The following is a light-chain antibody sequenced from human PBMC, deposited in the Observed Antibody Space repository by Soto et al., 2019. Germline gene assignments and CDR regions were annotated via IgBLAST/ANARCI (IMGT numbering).Light chain of an antibody. CDR2: DAS. Sequence: DIVMTQSPLSLPVTPGEPASISCRSSQSISFYLTWYQHKPGQAPRLLIYDASNRATGIPARFSGSGSGTDFTLTISSLEPEDFAVYYCQQRSNWPPLTFGGGTKVDIK. J-gene: IGKJ4*01. CDR3: QQRSNWPPLT. CDR1: QSISFY. V-gene: IGKV3-11*01.